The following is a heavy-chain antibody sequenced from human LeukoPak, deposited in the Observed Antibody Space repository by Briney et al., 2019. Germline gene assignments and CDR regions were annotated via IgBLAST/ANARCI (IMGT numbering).Heavy chain of an antibody. V-gene: IGHV4-59*08. CDR3: ARLASSYDSSGIFDY. Sequence: SETLSLTCTVSGGSISSYYWSWIRQPPGKGLEWIGYIYYSGSTNYKPSLKSRVTISVDTSKNQFSLKLSSVTAADTAVYYCARLASSYDSSGIFDYWGQGTLVTVSS. CDR2: IYYSGST. CDR1: GGSISSYY. J-gene: IGHJ4*02. D-gene: IGHD3-22*01.